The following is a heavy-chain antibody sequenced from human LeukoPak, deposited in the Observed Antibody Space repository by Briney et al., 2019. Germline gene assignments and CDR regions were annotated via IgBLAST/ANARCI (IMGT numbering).Heavy chain of an antibody. D-gene: IGHD1-26*01. Sequence: ASVKVSCKASGYTFTSYYMHWVRQAPGQGLEWMGWINPNSGGTNYAQKFQGRVTMTRDMSTSTVYMELSSLRSEDTAVYYCARDTLVVGATIRFDYWGQGTLVTVSS. V-gene: IGHV1-2*02. J-gene: IGHJ4*02. CDR1: GYTFTSYY. CDR2: INPNSGGT. CDR3: ARDTLVVGATIRFDY.